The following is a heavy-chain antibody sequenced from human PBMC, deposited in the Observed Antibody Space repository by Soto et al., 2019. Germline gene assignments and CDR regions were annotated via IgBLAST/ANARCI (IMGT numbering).Heavy chain of an antibody. J-gene: IGHJ3*01. Sequence: GGSLRLSCAASGFTFTNAWINWVRQAPLKGLEGIGLIKIRTYGETTDFISPVKGVLAISIDYSKYRVYLQMNSLKHEDTAVXYCTTCSDYCAALVAFAFWGQGTVVTVSS. CDR1: GFTFTNAW. CDR2: IKIRTYGETT. D-gene: IGHD4-17*01. V-gene: IGHV3-15*01. CDR3: TTCSDYCAALVAFAF.